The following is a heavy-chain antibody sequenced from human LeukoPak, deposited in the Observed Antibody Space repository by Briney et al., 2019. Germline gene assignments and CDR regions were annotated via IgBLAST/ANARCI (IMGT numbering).Heavy chain of an antibody. D-gene: IGHD6-13*01. CDR3: AKGGTDSSSWYPALTDYYYYMDV. J-gene: IGHJ6*03. CDR2: IWYGGSNK. Sequence: PGGSLRLSCATSGFTFSSYGMHWVRQAPGKGLEWVAVIWYGGSNKYYADSVKGRFTISRDNSKNTLYLQMNSLRAEDTAVYYCAKGGTDSSSWYPALTDYYYYMDVWGKGTTVTVSS. CDR1: GFTFSSYG. V-gene: IGHV3-30*02.